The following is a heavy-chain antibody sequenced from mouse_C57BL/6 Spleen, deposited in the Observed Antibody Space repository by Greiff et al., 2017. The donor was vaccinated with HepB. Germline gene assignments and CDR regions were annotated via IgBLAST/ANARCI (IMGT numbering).Heavy chain of an antibody. Sequence: VQLQQSGAELARPGASVKLSCKASGYTFTSYGISWVKQRTGQGLEWIGEIYPRSGNTYYNEKFKGKATLTVDKSSRTAYMELRRLTSEDSAVYFCARSSGPPFDYWGQGTTLTVSS. D-gene: IGHD3-2*02. J-gene: IGHJ2*01. CDR3: ARSSGPPFDY. CDR2: IYPRSGNT. CDR1: GYTFTSYG. V-gene: IGHV1-81*01.